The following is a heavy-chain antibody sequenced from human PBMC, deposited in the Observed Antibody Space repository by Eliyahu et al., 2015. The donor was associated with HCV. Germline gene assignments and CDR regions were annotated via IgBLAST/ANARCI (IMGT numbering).Heavy chain of an antibody. D-gene: IGHD3-9*01. Sequence: EVQLLESGGGLVQPGGSLXLSCAASXFTFSAYAXXXXRQSPGKGLEWVXSISGGGDAINYADSVKGRFTIFRDNSRNTLYLQMNALRAEDAAVYYCAKAASFTAYDILTGSYFYLDYWGQGTLVTVSS. CDR1: XFTFSAYA. CDR3: AKAASFTAYDILTGSYFYLDY. V-gene: IGHV3-23*01. J-gene: IGHJ4*02. CDR2: ISGGGDAI.